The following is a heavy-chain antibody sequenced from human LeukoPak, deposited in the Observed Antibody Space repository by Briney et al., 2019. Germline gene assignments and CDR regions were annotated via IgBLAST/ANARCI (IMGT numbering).Heavy chain of an antibody. D-gene: IGHD4/OR15-4a*01. Sequence: QVQLQESGPGLVNPSQTLSLTCTVSGGSLSTGRYYWSWIRQHPEKGLEWIGFIHYSGSTYYSPSLKSRLAMSIDTSQNQFSLKLTSVSAADTAIYHCARADYRTYYFDDWGQGALVTVSS. V-gene: IGHV4-31*03. CDR2: IHYSGST. CDR1: GGSLSTGRYY. CDR3: ARADYRTYYFDD. J-gene: IGHJ4*02.